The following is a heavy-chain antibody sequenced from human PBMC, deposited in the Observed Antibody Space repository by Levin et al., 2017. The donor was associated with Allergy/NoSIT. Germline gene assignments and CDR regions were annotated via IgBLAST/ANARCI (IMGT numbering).Heavy chain of an antibody. V-gene: IGHV3-7*01. CDR2: IKQDGSEK. J-gene: IGHJ5*02. Sequence: TGGSLRLSCAASGFTFSTYWMSWVRQAPGKGLEWVANIKQDGSEKYYVDSVKGRFTISRDNAKNSLYLQMNSLRADDTAVYYCARGRKVPAAMGNWFDPWGQGTLVTVSS. D-gene: IGHD2-2*01. CDR3: ARGRKVPAAMGNWFDP. CDR1: GFTFSTYW.